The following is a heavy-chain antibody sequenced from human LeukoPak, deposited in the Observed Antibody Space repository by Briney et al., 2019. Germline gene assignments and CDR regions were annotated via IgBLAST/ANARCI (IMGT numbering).Heavy chain of an antibody. CDR2: INHSGST. Sequence: SETLSLTCAVYGGSFSSYYWSWIRQPPGKGLEWIGDINHSGSTNYNPSLKSRVTISVDTSTNQFSLKLSSVTAADTAVYYCARGVFGMVLNAFDLWGQGTMVTVSS. V-gene: IGHV4-34*01. CDR1: GGSFSSYY. CDR3: ARGVFGMVLNAFDL. J-gene: IGHJ3*01. D-gene: IGHD3-3*01.